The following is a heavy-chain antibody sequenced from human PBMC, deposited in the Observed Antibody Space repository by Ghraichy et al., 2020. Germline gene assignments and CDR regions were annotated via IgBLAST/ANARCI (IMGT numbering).Heavy chain of an antibody. CDR2: VNAGNGHT. Sequence: ASVKVSCKASGFTFIKYAIHWVRQAPGQRLEWMGWVNAGNGHTKYSQKFQGRVAITMDTSANTTYMELSSLRSEDTAVYYCARDQGRGLRFLEWLSHIYFDPWGQGTPVTVSS. D-gene: IGHD3-3*01. CDR1: GFTFIKYA. V-gene: IGHV1-3*01. CDR3: ARDQGRGLRFLEWLSHIYFDP. J-gene: IGHJ5*02.